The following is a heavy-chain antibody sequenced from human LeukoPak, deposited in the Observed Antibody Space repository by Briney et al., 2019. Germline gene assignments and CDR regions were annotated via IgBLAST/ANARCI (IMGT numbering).Heavy chain of an antibody. Sequence: SETLSLTCTVSGGSISSYYWSWIRQPPGKGLEWIGYIYYSGSTNYNPSLKSRVTISVDTSKNQFSLKLSSVTAADTAVYYCARDPVLTGEYDAFDIWGQGTMVTVSS. J-gene: IGHJ3*02. D-gene: IGHD3-9*01. V-gene: IGHV4-59*12. CDR1: GGSISSYY. CDR3: ARDPVLTGEYDAFDI. CDR2: IYYSGST.